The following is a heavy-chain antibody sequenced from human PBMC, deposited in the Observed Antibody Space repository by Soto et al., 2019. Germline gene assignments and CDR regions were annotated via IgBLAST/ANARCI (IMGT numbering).Heavy chain of an antibody. CDR2: FFYSGST. Sequence: TLSLTRTVSGGSVSSGSYYWSWIRQPPGKRLEGIGYFFYSGSTNYSPSLKSRVTISVDTSKNQFSLKLGSVTAADTAVYYCARAGDCEGGSCWGNFDECGEGTLDTV. CDR1: GGSVSSGSYY. V-gene: IGHV4-61*01. J-gene: IGHJ4*02. D-gene: IGHD2-15*01. CDR3: ARAGDCEGGSCWGNFDE.